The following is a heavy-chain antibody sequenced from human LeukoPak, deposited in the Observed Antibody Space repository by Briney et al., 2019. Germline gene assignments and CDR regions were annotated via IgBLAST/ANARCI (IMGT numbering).Heavy chain of an antibody. Sequence: GGSLRLSCAASGFTFSSYWMHWVRQAPGKGLVWVSRIKGGGGNTYYADSVKGRFTISRDNAKNTLYLEMNSLRVEDTAVYYCVISDWFDPWGQGTLVTVSS. CDR1: GFTFSSYW. D-gene: IGHD3-16*02. J-gene: IGHJ5*02. CDR2: IKGGGGNT. V-gene: IGHV3-74*01. CDR3: VISDWFDP.